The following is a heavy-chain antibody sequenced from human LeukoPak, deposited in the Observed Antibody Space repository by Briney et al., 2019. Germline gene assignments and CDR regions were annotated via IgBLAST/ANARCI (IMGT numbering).Heavy chain of an antibody. CDR2: INDSGST. CDR3: ARGPHSSGWSYYYYHIDV. V-gene: IGHV4-34*01. D-gene: IGHD6-19*01. J-gene: IGHJ6*03. CDR1: GESFSGDY. Sequence: PSETLSLTWSVYGESFSGDYWNWIRQPPGKGLEWIGEINDSGSTNYNPSLKSRVTISVDTSKNQFSLKLSSVTAADTAVYYCARGPHSSGWSYYYYHIDVWGKGTTVTVSS.